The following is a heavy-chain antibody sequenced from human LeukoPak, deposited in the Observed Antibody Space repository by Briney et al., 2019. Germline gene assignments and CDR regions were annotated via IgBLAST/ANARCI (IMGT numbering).Heavy chain of an antibody. Sequence: PPASVKVSCKASGGTFSSYAISWVRQAPGHGLEWMGGIIPIFGTANYAQKFQGRVTITADESTSTAYMELSSLRSEDTAVYYCARAEDDILTGYSTLDYWGQGTLVTVSS. CDR3: ARAEDDILTGYSTLDY. D-gene: IGHD3-9*01. J-gene: IGHJ4*02. V-gene: IGHV1-69*01. CDR1: GGTFSSYA. CDR2: IIPIFGTA.